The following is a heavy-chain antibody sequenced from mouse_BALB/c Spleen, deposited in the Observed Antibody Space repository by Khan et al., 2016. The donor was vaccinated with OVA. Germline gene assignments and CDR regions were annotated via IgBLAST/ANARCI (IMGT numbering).Heavy chain of an antibody. J-gene: IGHJ3*01. Sequence: VQLQQSGPELMKPGASVKISCKASGYSFTTYYIHWVIQSHGKSLEWIGFIDPFGGGTTYNQKFKGKATLTADKSSSTAYIHLSNLTSEDSAVYYCTRHGYVAWFTYWGQGTLVTVSA. CDR2: IDPFGGGT. CDR3: TRHGYVAWFTY. CDR1: GYSFTTYY. D-gene: IGHD2-2*01. V-gene: IGHV1S135*01.